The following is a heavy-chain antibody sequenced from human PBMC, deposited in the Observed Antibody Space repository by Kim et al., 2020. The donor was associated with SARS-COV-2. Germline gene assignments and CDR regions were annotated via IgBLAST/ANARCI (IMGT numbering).Heavy chain of an antibody. D-gene: IGHD2-2*02. CDR2: ISSSSSTI. CDR1: GFTFSSYS. Sequence: GGSLRLSCAASGFTFSSYSMNWVRQAPGKGLEWVSYISSSSSTIYYADSVKGRFTISRDNAKNSLYLQMNSLRDEDTAVYYCARDLGYCSSTSCYTRFDPWGRGTMVAISS. J-gene: IGHJ5*02. V-gene: IGHV3-48*02. CDR3: ARDLGYCSSTSCYTRFDP.